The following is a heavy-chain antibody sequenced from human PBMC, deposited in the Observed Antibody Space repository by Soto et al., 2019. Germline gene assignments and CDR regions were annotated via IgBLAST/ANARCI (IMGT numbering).Heavy chain of an antibody. CDR1: GHTFSSYG. J-gene: IGHJ5*02. CDR2: INPSSGET. V-gene: IGHV1-18*01. CDR3: ARDWYPRFDP. D-gene: IGHD6-13*01. Sequence: QIQLVHSGGEVRTPGASVKVSCKASGHTFSSYGITWVRQAPGQGLEWLGWINPSSGETNYAQKFQGRVTVTTDTSTTTGYMELRNLTFDDTGVYYCARDWYPRFDPWGQGTLVTVSS.